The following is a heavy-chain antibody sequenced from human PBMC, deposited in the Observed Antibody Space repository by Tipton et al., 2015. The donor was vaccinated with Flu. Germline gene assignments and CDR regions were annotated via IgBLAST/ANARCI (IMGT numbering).Heavy chain of an antibody. CDR2: IRGSSGRGAGT. V-gene: IGHV3-23*01. CDR3: AKVIPEIVAGLDY. Sequence: SLRLSCALSGFTFSDYAMTWVRQAPGKGLEWVSNIRGSSGRGAGTYYADSVKGRFSISRDNSKNTLYLQMNSLRAEDTAIYYCAKVIPEIVAGLDYWGQGTLVTVSS. CDR1: GFTFSDYA. J-gene: IGHJ4*02. D-gene: IGHD5-12*01.